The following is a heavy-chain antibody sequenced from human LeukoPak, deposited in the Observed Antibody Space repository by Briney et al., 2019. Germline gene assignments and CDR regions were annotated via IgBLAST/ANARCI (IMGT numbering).Heavy chain of an antibody. Sequence: SETLSLTCTVSGGSINNYYWSWIRQPPGKGLEWVGYVYYSGITNSNASLKSRVTISVDTSKNQFSLKLTSVTAADTAVYYCARHLYDYSFDYWGQGTLVTVSS. D-gene: IGHD3-3*01. CDR1: GGSINNYY. V-gene: IGHV4-59*08. CDR2: VYYSGIT. CDR3: ARHLYDYSFDY. J-gene: IGHJ4*02.